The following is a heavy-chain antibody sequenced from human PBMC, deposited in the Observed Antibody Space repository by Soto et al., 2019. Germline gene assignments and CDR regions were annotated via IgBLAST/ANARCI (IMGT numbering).Heavy chain of an antibody. V-gene: IGHV5-10-1*01. J-gene: IGHJ6*02. CDR3: ARLDIVVVPAACEAETNYYYYGMDV. CDR1: GYSFTSYW. Sequence: GESLKISCKGSGYSFTSYWISWVRQMPGKGLEWMGRIDPSDSYTNYSPSFQGHVTISADKSISTAYLQWSSLKASDTAMYYCARLDIVVVPAACEAETNYYYYGMDVWGQGTTVTVSS. D-gene: IGHD2-2*03. CDR2: IDPSDSYT.